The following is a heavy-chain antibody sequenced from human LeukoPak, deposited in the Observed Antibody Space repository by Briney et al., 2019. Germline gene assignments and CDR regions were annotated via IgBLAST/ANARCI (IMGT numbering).Heavy chain of an antibody. CDR3: ARGTRSCSSTTCYSDAFDI. V-gene: IGHV1-18*01. Sequence: ASVKVSCKASGYTFTSYGISWVRQAPGQGLEWMGWISSYNGDTKYAQKLQDRVTMTTDTSTSTAYMELRSLRSDDTAVYYCARGTRSCSSTTCYSDAFDIWGQGTMVTVSS. CDR2: ISSYNGDT. CDR1: GYTFTSYG. J-gene: IGHJ3*02. D-gene: IGHD2-2*01.